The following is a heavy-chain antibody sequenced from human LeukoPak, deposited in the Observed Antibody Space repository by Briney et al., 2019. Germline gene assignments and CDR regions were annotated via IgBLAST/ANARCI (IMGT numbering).Heavy chain of an antibody. CDR3: ARFTDYGGLFDY. CDR1: GGSFSGYY. Sequence: SETLSLTCAVYGGSFSGYYWSWIRQPPGKGLEWIGEINHSGSTNYNPSLKSRVTISVDTSKNQFSLKLSSVTAADTAVYYCARFTDYGGLFDYWGQGTLVTVSS. J-gene: IGHJ4*02. D-gene: IGHD4-23*01. CDR2: INHSGST. V-gene: IGHV4-34*01.